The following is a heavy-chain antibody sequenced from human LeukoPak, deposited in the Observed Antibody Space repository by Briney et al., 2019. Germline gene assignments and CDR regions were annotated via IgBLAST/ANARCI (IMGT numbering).Heavy chain of an antibody. D-gene: IGHD1-26*01. V-gene: IGHV4-61*02. J-gene: IGHJ4*02. CDR2: IYSSGST. Sequence: SETLSLTCTVSGGSISSGYYHWSWIRQPAGKGLEWIGRIYSSGSTNYNPSLKSRVTISVDTSKNQFSLKLSSVTAADTAVYYCTRDSGKYQWFAFWGLGTLVTVSS. CDR1: GGSISSGYYH. CDR3: TRDSGKYQWFAF.